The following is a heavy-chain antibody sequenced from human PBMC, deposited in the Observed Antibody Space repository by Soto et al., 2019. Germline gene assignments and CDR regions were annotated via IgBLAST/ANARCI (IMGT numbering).Heavy chain of an antibody. J-gene: IGHJ6*02. CDR2: IIPIFGTA. CDR1: GGTFSSYA. V-gene: IGHV1-69*01. D-gene: IGHD3-3*01. CDR3: ARVCITIFGVVIKTKYYYHGMDV. Sequence: QVQLVQSGAEVKKPGSSVKVSCKASGGTFSSYAISWVRQAPGQGLEWMGGIIPIFGTANYAQKFQGRVTITADESTSTAYMELSSLRSEDTAVYYCARVCITIFGVVIKTKYYYHGMDVWGQGTTVTVSS.